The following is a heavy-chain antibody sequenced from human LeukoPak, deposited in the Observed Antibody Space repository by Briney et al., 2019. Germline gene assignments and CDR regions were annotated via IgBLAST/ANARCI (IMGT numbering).Heavy chain of an antibody. D-gene: IGHD5-24*01. J-gene: IGHJ4*02. CDR3: ARGRRW. V-gene: IGHV4-34*01. CDR1: GGSFSGYY. CDR2: INHSGNI. Sequence: PSETLSLTCAVYGGSFSGYYWTWIRQPPGEGLEWIGEINHSGNINYNPSLKSRLTISIDTSKNQFSLKLSSVTAADTAVYYCARGRRWWGQGTLVTVSS.